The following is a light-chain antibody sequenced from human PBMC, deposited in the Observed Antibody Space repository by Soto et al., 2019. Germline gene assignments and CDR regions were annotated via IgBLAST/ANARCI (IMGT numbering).Light chain of an antibody. CDR3: QQYGSSPTT. J-gene: IGKJ1*01. Sequence: EIVLTQSPATPSLSPGERATLSCRASQSVSSYLAWYQQKPGQAPRLLIYDASNRATGIPARFSGSGSGTDFTLTISRLEPEDFAVYYCQQYGSSPTTFGQGTRWIS. V-gene: IGKV3-20*01. CDR2: DAS. CDR1: QSVSSY.